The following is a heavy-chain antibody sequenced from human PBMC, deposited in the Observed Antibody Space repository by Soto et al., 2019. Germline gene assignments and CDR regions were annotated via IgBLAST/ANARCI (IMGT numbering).Heavy chain of an antibody. D-gene: IGHD2-8*02. CDR3: AREVVRTSVSQHFDY. V-gene: IGHV3-13*01. J-gene: IGHJ4*02. CDR1: GFIFSNYD. Sequence: QPGGSLRLSCAASGFIFSNYDMHWVRQATGKGLEWVSGIGSAGETYYVGSVKGRFTVSRENAKKSLYLQMNSLRTEDTGVYFCAREVVRTSVSQHFDYWGQGTLVTVSS. CDR2: IGSAGET.